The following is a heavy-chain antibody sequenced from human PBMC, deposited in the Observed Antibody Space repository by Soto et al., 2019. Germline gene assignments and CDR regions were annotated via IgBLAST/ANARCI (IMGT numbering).Heavy chain of an antibody. J-gene: IGHJ4*02. Sequence: SETLSLTCTVSGGSISSYYWSWIRQPPGKGLEWIGYIYYSGSTNYNPSLKSRVTISVDTSKNQFSLKLSSVTAADTAVYYCARVAGSGWIFDYWGQGTLVTVS. CDR1: GGSISSYY. D-gene: IGHD6-19*01. CDR3: ARVAGSGWIFDY. V-gene: IGHV4-59*01. CDR2: IYYSGST.